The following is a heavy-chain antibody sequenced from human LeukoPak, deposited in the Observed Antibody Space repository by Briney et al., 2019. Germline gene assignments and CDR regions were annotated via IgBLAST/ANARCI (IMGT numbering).Heavy chain of an antibody. V-gene: IGHV3-21*04. Sequence: GGSLRLSCAASEFTFSNYKMNWVRQAPGKGLEWVSSISSSSSYIYYADSVKGRFTISRDNATNSLYLQLNSLRAEDTAVYYCAKDLLRWSFDYWGQGTLVTVSS. CDR1: EFTFSNYK. J-gene: IGHJ4*02. CDR2: ISSSSSYI. D-gene: IGHD4-23*01. CDR3: AKDLLRWSFDY.